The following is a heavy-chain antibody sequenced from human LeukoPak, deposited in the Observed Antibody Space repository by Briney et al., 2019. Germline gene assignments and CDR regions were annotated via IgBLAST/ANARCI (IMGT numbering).Heavy chain of an antibody. D-gene: IGHD3-22*01. Sequence: ASVKVSCKASGGTFSSYAISWVRQAPGQGLEWMGRIIPILGIANYAQKFQGRVTITADKSTSTAYMELSSLRSEDTAVYYCARDHGEYDSSGARAFDIWGQGTTVTVSS. CDR3: ARDHGEYDSSGARAFDI. J-gene: IGHJ3*02. CDR2: IIPILGIA. CDR1: GGTFSSYA. V-gene: IGHV1-69*04.